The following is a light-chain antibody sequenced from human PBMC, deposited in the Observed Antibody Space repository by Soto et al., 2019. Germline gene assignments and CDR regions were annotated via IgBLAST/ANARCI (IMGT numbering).Light chain of an antibody. J-gene: IGLJ2*01. CDR2: EVD. Sequence: QSALTQPASVSGSPGQSIAISCTGTSSDVGGYNDVSWYQQHPGKAPKVIIYEVDNRPSGISNRFSGSKSGNTASLTISGLQAEDEADYYCNSYTSSSTLLFGGGTKLTVL. CDR3: NSYTSSSTLL. CDR1: SSDVGGYND. V-gene: IGLV2-14*01.